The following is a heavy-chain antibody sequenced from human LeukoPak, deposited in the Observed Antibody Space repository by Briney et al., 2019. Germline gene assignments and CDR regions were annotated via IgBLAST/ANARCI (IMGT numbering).Heavy chain of an antibody. J-gene: IGHJ5*02. CDR2: FYYSGST. D-gene: IGHD6-19*01. CDR1: GGSISSSSYY. Sequence: PSETLSLTCTVSGGSISSSSYYWGWIRQPPGKGLEWIGNFYYSGSTYYNPSLKSRVTISVDTSKNQFSLKLSSVTAADTAVYYCARDWGSGWYRWFDPWGQGTLVTVSS. V-gene: IGHV4-39*07. CDR3: ARDWGSGWYRWFDP.